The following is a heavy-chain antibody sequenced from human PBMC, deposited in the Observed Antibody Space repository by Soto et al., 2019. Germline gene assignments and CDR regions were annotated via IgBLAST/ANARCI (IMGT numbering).Heavy chain of an antibody. J-gene: IGHJ4*02. CDR2: IRSKTDGGTT. CDR1: GFTFSGSA. CDR3: TTGYSSSWYRGY. Sequence: EVQLVESGGGLVQPGGSLKLSCAASGFTFSGSAMHWVRQASGKGLEWVGRIRSKTDGGTTDYAAPVKGRFTISRDDSKNTLYLQMNSLKTEDTAVYYCTTGYSSSWYRGYWGQGTLVTVSS. D-gene: IGHD6-13*01. V-gene: IGHV3-15*01.